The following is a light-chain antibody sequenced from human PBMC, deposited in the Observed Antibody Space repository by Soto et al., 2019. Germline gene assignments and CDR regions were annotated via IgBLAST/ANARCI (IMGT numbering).Light chain of an antibody. V-gene: IGKV1-5*03. Sequence: DIQMTQSPSTLSASVGDRVTITCRASQSISSWLAWYQQKPGKAPKLLIYKASSLESGVPSRFSGSGSGTELTLTSRRLQPDDFATYYYQQNNSYPWTLGQGTKVEIK. CDR3: QQNNSYPWT. CDR1: QSISSW. CDR2: KAS. J-gene: IGKJ1*01.